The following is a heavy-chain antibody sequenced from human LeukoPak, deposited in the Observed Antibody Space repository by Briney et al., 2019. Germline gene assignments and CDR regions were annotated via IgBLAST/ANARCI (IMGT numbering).Heavy chain of an antibody. D-gene: IGHD2-2*01. Sequence: PGGSLRLSCAASGFTFSSYSMNWVRQAPGKGLEWVSSISSSSYIYYADSVKGRFTISRDNAKNSLYLQMNSLRAEDTAVYYCARRYCSSTSCPGGHLLDYWGQGTLVTVSS. CDR3: ARRYCSSTSCPGGHLLDY. CDR1: GFTFSSYS. CDR2: ISSSSYI. V-gene: IGHV3-21*01. J-gene: IGHJ4*02.